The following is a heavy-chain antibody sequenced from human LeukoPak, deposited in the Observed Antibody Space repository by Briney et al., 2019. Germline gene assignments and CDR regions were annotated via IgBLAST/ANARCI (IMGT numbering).Heavy chain of an antibody. CDR3: AKEKKSGGWPIDY. J-gene: IGHJ4*02. CDR1: GFTFSSYG. V-gene: IGHV3-30*18. CDR2: ISYDGSNK. D-gene: IGHD6-19*01. Sequence: GRSLRLSCAASGFTFSSYGMHWVRQAPGKGLEWVAVISYDGSNKYYADSVKGRFTISRDNSKNTLYLQMNSLRADDTAVYHCAKEKKSGGWPIDYWGQGALVTVSS.